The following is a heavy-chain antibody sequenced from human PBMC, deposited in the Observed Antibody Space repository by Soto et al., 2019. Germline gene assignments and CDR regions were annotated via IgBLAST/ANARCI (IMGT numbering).Heavy chain of an antibody. CDR3: ARYCSGGSCYSNWFDP. D-gene: IGHD2-15*01. J-gene: IGHJ5*02. CDR1: GGSFSGYY. Sequence: PSETLSLTCAVYGGSFSGYYWSWIRQPPGKGLEWIGEINHSGSTNYNPSLKSRVTTSVDTSKNQFSLKLSSVTAADTAVYYCARYCSGGSCYSNWFDPWGQGTLVTV. CDR2: INHSGST. V-gene: IGHV4-34*01.